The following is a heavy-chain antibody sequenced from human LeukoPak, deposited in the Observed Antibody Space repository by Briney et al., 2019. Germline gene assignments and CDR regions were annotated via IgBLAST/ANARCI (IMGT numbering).Heavy chain of an antibody. CDR2: IKSKTDGGTT. V-gene: IGHV3-15*01. Sequence: GGSLRLSCAASKFTFSNAWMNWVRQGPGKGLEWVGRIKSKTDGGTTDYAAPVEGRFTISRDDSKNTVYLQMNSLKTDDTAVYYCTSQYFDYWGQGTLVAVSS. J-gene: IGHJ4*02. CDR3: TSQYFDY. CDR1: KFTFSNAW.